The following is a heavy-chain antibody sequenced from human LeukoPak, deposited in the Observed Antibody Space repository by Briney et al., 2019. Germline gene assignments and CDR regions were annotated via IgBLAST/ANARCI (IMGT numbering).Heavy chain of an antibody. D-gene: IGHD6-13*01. J-gene: IGHJ4*02. Sequence: KTGESLKISCKGSGYTFTTYWIGWVRQMPGKGLEWMGIIYPGDSDPRYSPSFQGQVTISADKSISTAYLQWTSLKASDSAMYYCVRHGLGSSWFGFDYWGQGNLVTVSS. CDR3: VRHGLGSSWFGFDY. V-gene: IGHV5-51*01. CDR2: IYPGDSDP. CDR1: GYTFTTYW.